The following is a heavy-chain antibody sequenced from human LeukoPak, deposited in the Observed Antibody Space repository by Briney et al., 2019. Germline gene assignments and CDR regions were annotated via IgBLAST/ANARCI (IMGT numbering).Heavy chain of an antibody. V-gene: IGHV4-59*01. J-gene: IGHJ4*02. CDR2: IYYSGST. CDR1: GGSISSYH. Sequence: SETLSLTCTVSGGSISSYHGSWIRQPRGRGLGWIGYIYYSGSTNYNPSLKSRVTIAVDTSTNQSSLKQSSVTAADTAVYYCARDERYDSSGYPFDYWGQGTLVTVSS. D-gene: IGHD3-22*01. CDR3: ARDERYDSSGYPFDY.